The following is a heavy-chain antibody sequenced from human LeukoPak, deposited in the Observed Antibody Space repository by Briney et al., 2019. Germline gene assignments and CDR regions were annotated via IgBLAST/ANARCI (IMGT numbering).Heavy chain of an antibody. V-gene: IGHV4-34*01. CDR2: INHSGSY. Sequence: PSETLSLTCAVYGGSFSGYYWSWIRQPPGKGLEWIGEINHSGSYSYNPSLKSRVTISVDTSKNQFSLKLSSVTAADTAVYYCARGVKVAARALGYWGQGTLVTVSS. CDR3: ARGVKVAARALGY. CDR1: GGSFSGYY. J-gene: IGHJ4*02. D-gene: IGHD2-15*01.